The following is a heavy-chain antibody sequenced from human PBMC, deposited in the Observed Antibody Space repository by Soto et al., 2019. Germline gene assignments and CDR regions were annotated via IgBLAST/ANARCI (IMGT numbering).Heavy chain of an antibody. Sequence: PSETLSLTCTVSGSSIINYYWAWIRQSPGGGLESIGYVSNTATTTYNPSLKNRVTISVDASKSQFSLKLRSVTAADTAVYYCTRGGDAYTTGYWGQGTLLTVSS. CDR2: VSNTATT. CDR3: TRGGDAYTTGY. V-gene: IGHV4-59*01. D-gene: IGHD2-21*01. CDR1: GSSIINYY. J-gene: IGHJ4*02.